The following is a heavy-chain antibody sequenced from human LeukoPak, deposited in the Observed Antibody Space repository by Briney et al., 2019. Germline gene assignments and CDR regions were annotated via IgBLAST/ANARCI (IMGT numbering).Heavy chain of an antibody. Sequence: PGGSLRLSCAASGFTFTSYSMSWVRQAPGRGLEWVSGTSDRGDYTYYADSVKGRFTISRDNSKNTLYLQMNSLRAEDTAVYYCAKDSYYDFWSGYFDYWGQGTLVTVSS. CDR3: AKDSYYDFWSGYFDY. CDR2: TSDRGDYT. V-gene: IGHV3-23*01. D-gene: IGHD3-3*01. CDR1: GFTFTSYS. J-gene: IGHJ4*02.